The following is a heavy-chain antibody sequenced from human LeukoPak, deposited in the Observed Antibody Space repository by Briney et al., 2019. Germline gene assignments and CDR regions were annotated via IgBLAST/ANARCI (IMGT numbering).Heavy chain of an antibody. Sequence: GGSLRLSCAASGFTFSSYGMHWVRQAPGKGLEWVAVIWYDGSNKYYADSVKGRFTISRDNSKNTLYLQMNSLRAEDTAVYYCGRDRGSYLKPLYYFDYWGQGTLVTVSS. J-gene: IGHJ4*02. CDR1: GFTFSSYG. D-gene: IGHD1-26*01. CDR3: GRDRGSYLKPLYYFDY. V-gene: IGHV3-33*01. CDR2: IWYDGSNK.